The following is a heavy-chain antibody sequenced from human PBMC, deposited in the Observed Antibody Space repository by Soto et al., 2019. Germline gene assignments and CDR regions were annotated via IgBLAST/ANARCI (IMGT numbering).Heavy chain of an antibody. J-gene: IGHJ4*02. CDR2: ISYDGLNK. CDR1: GFTFSGYA. Sequence: GGSLRLSCAASGFTFSGYAMHWVRQAPGRGLEWLAVISYDGLNKYYADSVKGRFTISRDTSQNMLYLQMNSLRPEDTAVYYCARDVKLYNQYYHSHGPSDYWGQGTLVTVYS. CDR3: ARDVKLYNQYYHSHGPSDY. V-gene: IGHV3-30-3*01. D-gene: IGHD3-22*01.